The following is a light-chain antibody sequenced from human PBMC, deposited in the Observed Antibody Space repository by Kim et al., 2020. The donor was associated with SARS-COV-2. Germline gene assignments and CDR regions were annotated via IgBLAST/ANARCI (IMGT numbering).Light chain of an antibody. V-gene: IGKV1-6*01. CDR2: AAT. J-gene: IGKJ1*01. CDR3: QQDHNYPRT. Sequence: SVGEKETLTCPAKQAIRNGMGWYQQRPGKAPRLLIFAATAFQSRVPSRFSGSGSDTEFILNSNGLQPEDFATYFCQQDHNYPRTFGQGTTVEIK. CDR1: QAIRNG.